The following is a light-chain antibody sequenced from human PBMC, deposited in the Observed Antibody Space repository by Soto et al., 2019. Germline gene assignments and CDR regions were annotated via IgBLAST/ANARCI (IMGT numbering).Light chain of an antibody. J-gene: IGKJ1*01. CDR2: GAS. CDR3: QQYNNWPRT. Sequence: EIVMTQSPATLSVSPGERATLSCRASQSVSSNLAWYQQKPGQAPRLLIYGASIRATGIPARFSGSGSGTEFTLTISSLQSEDFAVYYCQQYNNWPRTLGQGTKV. V-gene: IGKV3D-15*01. CDR1: QSVSSN.